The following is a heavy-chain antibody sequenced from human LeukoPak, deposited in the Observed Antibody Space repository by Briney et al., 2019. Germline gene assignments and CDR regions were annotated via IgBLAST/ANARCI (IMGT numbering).Heavy chain of an antibody. D-gene: IGHD3-10*01. CDR2: ISDSSSTI. J-gene: IGHJ4*02. V-gene: IGHV3-48*04. CDR3: ARSARFGDYGY. Sequence: GGSPRLSCAASGFTFSVYNMNWVRQAPGRGLEWVSYISDSSSTIYYADSVKGRFTISRDNAKNSLYLQMNSLRAEDTAVYYCARSARFGDYGYWGQGTLVTVSS. CDR1: GFTFSVYN.